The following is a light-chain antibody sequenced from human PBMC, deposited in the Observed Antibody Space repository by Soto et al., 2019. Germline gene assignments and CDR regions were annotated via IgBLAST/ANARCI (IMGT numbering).Light chain of an antibody. Sequence: EIVLTQSPGTLSLSPGDRATLSCRASQIVDSGYLAWYQQRPGQAPRLLIYGTSSRATGIPDRFSGSGSGTDFTLTISRLEPEDFAVYYCQQYDDSPIPFGQGTRLDI. J-gene: IGKJ5*01. CDR1: QIVDSGY. CDR2: GTS. CDR3: QQYDDSPIP. V-gene: IGKV3-20*01.